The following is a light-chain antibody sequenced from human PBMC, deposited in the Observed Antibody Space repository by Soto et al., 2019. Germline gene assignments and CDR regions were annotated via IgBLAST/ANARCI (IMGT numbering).Light chain of an antibody. V-gene: IGLV1-40*01. Sequence: QSVLTQPPSVSGAPGQRVTISCTGSSSNIGAGYDVHWYQQLPGTVPQLLIYANNNRPSGVPDRFSGSRSGTSAFLAITGLQAEADAHYYPQPDDSTVSGYVVFGGGTKVTV. CDR1: SSNIGAGYD. CDR3: QPDDSTVSGYVV. J-gene: IGLJ2*01. CDR2: ANN.